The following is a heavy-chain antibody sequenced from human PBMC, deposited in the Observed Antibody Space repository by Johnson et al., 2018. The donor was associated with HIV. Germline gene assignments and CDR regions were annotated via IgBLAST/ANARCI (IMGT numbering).Heavy chain of an antibody. D-gene: IGHD3-22*01. Sequence: QVQLVESGGGLVQPGGSLRLSCAASGFTFSSYAMHWVRQAPGKGLEWVAVISYDGSNKYYADSVKGRFTISSDNSKDTLYRQMNSLRAEDTAVYYCATLPGTYYYDSSGYYYGNDAFDIWGQGTMVTVSS. CDR3: ATLPGTYYYDSSGYYYGNDAFDI. CDR1: GFTFSSYA. CDR2: ISYDGSNK. V-gene: IGHV3-30-3*01. J-gene: IGHJ3*02.